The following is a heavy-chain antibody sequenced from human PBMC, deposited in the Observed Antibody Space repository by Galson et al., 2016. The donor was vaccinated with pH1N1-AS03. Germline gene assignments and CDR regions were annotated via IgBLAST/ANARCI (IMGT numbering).Heavy chain of an antibody. J-gene: IGHJ4*02. Sequence: SLRLSCAASGFTFSTYGMHWVRQAPGKGLEWVAFVRYDVNDKYYADSVKGRFTISRDSTKNTLYLQMNSLRAEDTAVYYCAKDPRSYCSGGACFGYFHYWGQGTLVTVSS. CDR2: VRYDVNDK. D-gene: IGHD2-15*01. V-gene: IGHV3-30*02. CDR1: GFTFSTYG. CDR3: AKDPRSYCSGGACFGYFHY.